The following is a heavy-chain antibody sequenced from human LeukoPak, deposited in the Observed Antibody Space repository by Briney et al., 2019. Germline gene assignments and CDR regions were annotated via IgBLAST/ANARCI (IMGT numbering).Heavy chain of an antibody. J-gene: IGHJ4*02. CDR3: ARTNPVYGDYDY. CDR1: GFTVTDNY. Sequence: GGSLRLSCAVSGFTVTDNYMSWGRQAPGKGLQWVSVIYPDGRTYYADSVKGRFTISRDISRNTLLLQMNSLRPDDTAVHYCARTNPVYGDYDYWGQGTLVTVSS. D-gene: IGHD4-17*01. CDR2: IYPDGRT. V-gene: IGHV3-53*01.